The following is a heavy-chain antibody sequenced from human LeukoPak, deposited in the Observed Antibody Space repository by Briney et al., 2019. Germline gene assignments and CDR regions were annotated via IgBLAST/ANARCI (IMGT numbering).Heavy chain of an antibody. CDR3: AKDHGGSFDH. CDR2: IHYDGSNK. Sequence: GGSLRLSCAASGFIFSGYGMHWVRQAPGEGLEWVTFIHYDGSNKYYADSVKGRFTISRDNSKNTLYLQMNSLRPEDTAVYYCAKDHGGSFDHWGQGTLITVSS. J-gene: IGHJ4*02. D-gene: IGHD4-23*01. CDR1: GFIFSGYG. V-gene: IGHV3-30*02.